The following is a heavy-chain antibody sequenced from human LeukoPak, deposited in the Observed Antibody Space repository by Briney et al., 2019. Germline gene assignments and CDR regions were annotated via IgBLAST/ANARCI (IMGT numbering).Heavy chain of an antibody. CDR3: ARFGYVAAVDV. Sequence: GGSLRLSCAASGSSFSAYWMTWVRQAPGTGLEWVANINPAGSETYYVDPVKGRFSISRDNAKNLVYLQMNSLRAEDTAVYHCARFGYVAAVDVWGQGTPVTVSS. CDR1: GSSFSAYW. V-gene: IGHV3-7*01. J-gene: IGHJ4*02. CDR2: INPAGSET. D-gene: IGHD2-15*01.